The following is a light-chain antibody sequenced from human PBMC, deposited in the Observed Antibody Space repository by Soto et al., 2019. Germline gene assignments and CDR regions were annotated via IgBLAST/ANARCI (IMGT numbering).Light chain of an antibody. J-gene: IGKJ4*01. V-gene: IGKV1-39*01. Sequence: DIQMTQSPSSLSASVGDRFTITCRASQSISSYLNWYQQKPGKAPKLLIYAASSLQSGVPSRFSGSGSGTDFTLTITSLQPEDSAVYYCQQSHSSPLSFGGGTKVDIK. CDR3: QQSHSSPLS. CDR1: QSISSY. CDR2: AAS.